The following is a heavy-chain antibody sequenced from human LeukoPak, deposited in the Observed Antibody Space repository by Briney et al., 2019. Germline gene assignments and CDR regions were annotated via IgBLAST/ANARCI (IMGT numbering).Heavy chain of an antibody. CDR2: IKQDGSEK. CDR3: ARRLGMIVVVAFDI. J-gene: IGHJ3*02. D-gene: IGHD3-22*01. CDR1: GFTLSSYW. Sequence: PGGPLRLSCAALGFTLSSYWMSWVRQAPGKGLEWVANIKQDGSEKYYVDSVKGRFTISRDNAKNSLYLQMNSLRAEDTAVYYCARRLGMIVVVAFDIWGQGTMVTVSS. V-gene: IGHV3-7*01.